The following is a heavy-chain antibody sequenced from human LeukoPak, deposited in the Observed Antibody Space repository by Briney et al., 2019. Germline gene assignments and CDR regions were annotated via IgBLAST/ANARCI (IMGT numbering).Heavy chain of an antibody. CDR3: AILDIVVVPAYRGYFDY. J-gene: IGHJ4*02. CDR2: INPNSGGT. CDR1: GYTFTGYY. D-gene: IGHD2-2*03. V-gene: IGHV1-2*02. Sequence: ASVKVSCKASGYTFTGYYMHWVRQAPGQGLEWMGWINPNSGGTNYAQKFQGRVTMTRDTSISTAYMELSRLRSDDTAVYYCAILDIVVVPAYRGYFDYWGQGTLVTVSS.